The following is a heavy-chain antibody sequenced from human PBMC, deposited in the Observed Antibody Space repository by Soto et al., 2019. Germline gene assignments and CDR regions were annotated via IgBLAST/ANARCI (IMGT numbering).Heavy chain of an antibody. D-gene: IGHD2-15*01. V-gene: IGHV3-23*01. Sequence: GGSLRLSCAASGFTFSSYAMRWVRQAPGKGLEWVSAISGSGGSTYYADSVKGRFTISRDNSKNTLYLQMNSLRAEDSAVYCGAHSWCSEGYFDIWGQGTLVTVSS. CDR1: GFTFSSYA. J-gene: IGHJ4*03. CDR3: AHSWCSEGYFDI. CDR2: ISGSGGST.